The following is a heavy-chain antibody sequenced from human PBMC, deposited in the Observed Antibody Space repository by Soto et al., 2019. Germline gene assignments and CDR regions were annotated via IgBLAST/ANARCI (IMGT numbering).Heavy chain of an antibody. Sequence: SETLSLTCTVSGGSISSSNWWSWVRQPPGKGLEWIGEIYHSGSTNYNPSLKSRVTISVDTSKNQFSLKLSSVTAADTAVYYCASTLRGYCSGGSCYREYFQHWGQGTLVTVSS. J-gene: IGHJ1*01. V-gene: IGHV4-4*02. CDR3: ASTLRGYCSGGSCYREYFQH. CDR2: IYHSGST. CDR1: GGSISSSNW. D-gene: IGHD2-15*01.